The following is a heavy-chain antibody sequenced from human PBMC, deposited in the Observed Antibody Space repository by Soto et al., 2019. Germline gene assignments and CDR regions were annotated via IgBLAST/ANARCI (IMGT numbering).Heavy chain of an antibody. V-gene: IGHV3-30-3*01. D-gene: IGHD2-2*01. CDR3: ARDRGGYCSSTSCYFMPTYYYYGMDV. J-gene: IGHJ6*02. CDR2: ISYDGSNK. CDR1: GGSINSAD. Sequence: LSLTCTVSGGSINSADYYWGWIRQPTGKGLEWVAVISYDGSNKYYADSVKGRFTISRDNSKNTLYLQMNSLRAEDTAVYYCARDRGGYCSSTSCYFMPTYYYYGMDVWGQGTTVTVSS.